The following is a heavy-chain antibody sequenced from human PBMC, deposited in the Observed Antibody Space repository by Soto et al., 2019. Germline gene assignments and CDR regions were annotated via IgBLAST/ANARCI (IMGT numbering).Heavy chain of an antibody. Sequence: QITLKESGPTLVKPTQTLTLTCTFSGFSLSTSGVGVGWIRQPPGKALEWIALIYWDDDKRYSPSLKSRLTITKDTSKNQVVLTMTHMDPVDTATYYCAHVYGGYDNFYYWGQGTLVTVSS. CDR1: GFSLSTSGVG. D-gene: IGHD5-12*01. V-gene: IGHV2-5*02. CDR2: IYWDDDK. CDR3: AHVYGGYDNFYY. J-gene: IGHJ4*02.